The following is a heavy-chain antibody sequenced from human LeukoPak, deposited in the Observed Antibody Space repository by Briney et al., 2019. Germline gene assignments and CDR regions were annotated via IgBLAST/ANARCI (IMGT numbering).Heavy chain of an antibody. CDR1: GGSISSSSYY. CDR2: IYYSGST. V-gene: IGHV4-39*07. Sequence: SETLSLTCTVSGGSISSSSYYWGWIRQPPGKGLEWIGSIYYSGSTYYNPSLKSRVTISVDTSKNQFSLKLSSVTAADTAVYYCARGSGLRLGELSALIDYWGQGTLVTVSS. CDR3: ARGSGLRLGELSALIDY. J-gene: IGHJ4*02. D-gene: IGHD3-16*02.